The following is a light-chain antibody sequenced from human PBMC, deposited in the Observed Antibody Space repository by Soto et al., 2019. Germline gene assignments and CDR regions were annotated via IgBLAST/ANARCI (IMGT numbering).Light chain of an antibody. CDR1: QGISTY. V-gene: IGKV1-27*01. J-gene: IGKJ1*01. Sequence: IHITLSPTSLSSSVGDRVTIACRASQGISTYLAWYQQKPGKVPKLLIYAASTLLSGVPSRFSGSGSGTDFTLTISSLQPEDVATYYCQKYDTAPLTFGQGTKVDIK. CDR3: QKYDTAPLT. CDR2: AAS.